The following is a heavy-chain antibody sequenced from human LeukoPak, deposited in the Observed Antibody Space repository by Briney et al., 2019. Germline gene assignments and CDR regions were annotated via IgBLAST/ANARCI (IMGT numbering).Heavy chain of an antibody. D-gene: IGHD6-19*01. J-gene: IGHJ3*02. CDR1: GYTFTSYG. CDR3: HRIGWYGDDAFDI. V-gene: IGHV1-2*02. Sequence: ASVKVSCKASGYTFTSYGISWVRQAPGQGLEWMGWINPNSGGTNYAQKFQGRVTMTRDTSISTAYMELSRLRSDDTAVYYCHRIGWYGDDAFDIWGQGTMVTVSS. CDR2: INPNSGGT.